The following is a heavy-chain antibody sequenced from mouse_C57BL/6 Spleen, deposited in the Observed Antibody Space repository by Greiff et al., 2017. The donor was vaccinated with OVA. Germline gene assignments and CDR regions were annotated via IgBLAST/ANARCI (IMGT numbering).Heavy chain of an antibody. CDR2: IYPGSGNT. J-gene: IGHJ1*03. D-gene: IGHD1-1*01. CDR1: GYTFTDYY. Sequence: VQLQESGAELVRPGASVKLSCKASGYTFTDYYINWVKQRPGQGLEWIARIYPGSGNTYYNEKFKGKATLTAEKSSSTAYMQLSSLTSEDSAVYFCARSMIYYGSSYWYFDVWGTGTTVTVSS. V-gene: IGHV1-76*01. CDR3: ARSMIYYGSSYWYFDV.